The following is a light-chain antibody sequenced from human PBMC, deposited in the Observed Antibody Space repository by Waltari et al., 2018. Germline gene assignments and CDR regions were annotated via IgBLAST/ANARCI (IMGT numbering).Light chain of an antibody. V-gene: IGLV1-47*01. CDR3: AAWDDSLWV. CDR1: NSNIGRTS. J-gene: IGLJ3*02. Sequence: VLAQPPSASGTPGQTVTISCSGRNSNIGRTSVYWYQQLPGTAPKVLIYGNDQRPSGVPDRFSGSKSGTSASLAISGLRSEDEANYYCAAWDDSLWVFGGGTKLTVL. CDR2: GND.